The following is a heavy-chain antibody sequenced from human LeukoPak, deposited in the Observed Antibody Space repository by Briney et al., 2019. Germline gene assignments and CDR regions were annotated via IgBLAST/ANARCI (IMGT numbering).Heavy chain of an antibody. D-gene: IGHD3-22*01. CDR3: ARGSGYWVDYFDY. CDR1: GGSISSYY. Sequence: SETLSLTCTVSGGSISSYYWSWIRQPPGKGLEWIGYIYYSGSTNYNPSLKSRVTISVDTSKKQFSLKLSSVTAADTAVYYCARGSGYWVDYFDYWGQGTLVTVSS. J-gene: IGHJ4*02. CDR2: IYYSGST. V-gene: IGHV4-59*01.